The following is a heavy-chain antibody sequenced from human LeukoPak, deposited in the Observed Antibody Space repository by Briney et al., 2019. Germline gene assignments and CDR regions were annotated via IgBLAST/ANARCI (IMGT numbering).Heavy chain of an antibody. D-gene: IGHD6-19*01. CDR1: GDSVSSNSAA. CDR2: TYYRSKWYN. CDR3: ARVGWLVRAVDY. J-gene: IGHJ4*02. Sequence: SQTLSLTCAISGDSVSSNSAAWNWIRQSPSRGFEWLGRTYYRSKWYNDYAVSVKSRITISPDTSKNQFSLQLNSVTPEDTAVYYCARVGWLVRAVDYWGQGTLVTVSS. V-gene: IGHV6-1*01.